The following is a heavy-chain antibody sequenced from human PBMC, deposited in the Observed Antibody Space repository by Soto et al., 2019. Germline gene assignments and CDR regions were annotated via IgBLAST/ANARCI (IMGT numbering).Heavy chain of an antibody. V-gene: IGHV3-21*01. CDR2: IGGGGSM. J-gene: IGHJ4*02. D-gene: IGHD1-1*01. Sequence: GGSLRLSCAVSGFTFSSCTMNWVRQAPGKGLEWVSSIGGGGSMYYADSVKGRFTISRDNAKNSLYLQMNSLRTEDTAVYYCAREVQPVVRGEYDCWGQGTLVTVSS. CDR3: AREVQPVVRGEYDC. CDR1: GFTFSSCT.